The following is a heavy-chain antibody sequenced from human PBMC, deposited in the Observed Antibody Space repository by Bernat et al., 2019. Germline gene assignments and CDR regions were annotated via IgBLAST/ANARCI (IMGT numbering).Heavy chain of an antibody. V-gene: IGHV3-33*01. D-gene: IGHD2-21*01. CDR2: IWFDGSDK. Sequence: QLQLVESGGGVVQPGRSLRLSCAASGFTFSRYGMHWVRQAPGKGLEWVAIIWFDGSDKYYADSVKGRFTISRDNSKNTLYLQMNSLRAEDTAVYYCATDPRGLPIGDAFDIWGRGTMVTVSS. CDR3: ATDPRGLPIGDAFDI. CDR1: GFTFSRYG. J-gene: IGHJ3*02.